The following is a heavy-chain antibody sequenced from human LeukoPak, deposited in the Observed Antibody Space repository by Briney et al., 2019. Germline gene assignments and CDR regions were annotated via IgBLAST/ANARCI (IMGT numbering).Heavy chain of an antibody. V-gene: IGHV1-46*01. CDR2: INPSGGST. CDR3: ATRTITIFGVVPPTHFDS. D-gene: IGHD3-3*01. CDR1: GYTFTSYY. J-gene: IGHJ4*02. Sequence: ASVKVSCKASGYTFTSYYMHWVRQAPGQGLEWMGIINPSGGSTSYAQKFQGRVTMTRDTSTSTVYMELSSLRSEDTAVYYCATRTITIFGVVPPTHFDSWGQGTLVTVSS.